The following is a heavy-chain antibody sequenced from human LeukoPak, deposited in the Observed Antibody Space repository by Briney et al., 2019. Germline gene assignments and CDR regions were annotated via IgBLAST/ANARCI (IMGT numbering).Heavy chain of an antibody. CDR1: GFTFSRYW. J-gene: IGHJ4*02. CDR3: ARVISGYDSSGYRDY. CDR2: INSAGSST. Sequence: GGSLRLSCVASGFTFSRYWMHWVRQTPSKGLVSVSRINSAGSSTSYADPVQGRFTISRDNAKNTLYLQMNSLRAEDTAIYYCARVISGYDSSGYRDYWGQGTLVTVSS. D-gene: IGHD3-22*01. V-gene: IGHV3-74*01.